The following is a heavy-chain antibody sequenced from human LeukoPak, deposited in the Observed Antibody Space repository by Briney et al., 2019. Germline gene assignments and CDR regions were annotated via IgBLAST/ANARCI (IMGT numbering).Heavy chain of an antibody. CDR1: GGTFSSYA. D-gene: IGHD3-22*01. J-gene: IGHJ4*02. CDR3: ARQPGVRYYYDSSGYYFDY. V-gene: IGHV1-69*13. Sequence: SVKVSCKASGGTFSSYAISWVRQAPGQGLEWMGGIIPIFGTANFAQKFQGRVTITADESTSTAYMELSSLRSEDTAVHYCARQPGVRYYYDSSGYYFDYWGQGTLVTVSS. CDR2: IIPIFGTA.